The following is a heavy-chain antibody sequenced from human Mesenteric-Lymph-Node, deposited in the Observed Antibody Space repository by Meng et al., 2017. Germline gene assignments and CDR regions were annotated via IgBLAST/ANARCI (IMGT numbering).Heavy chain of an antibody. D-gene: IGHD5-12*01. V-gene: IGHV3-20*04. CDR3: ASGSAERPYRRPFDF. CDR2: INWNGDRI. CDR1: GFTFQDYG. J-gene: IGHJ3*01. Sequence: GESLMISCVASGFTFQDYGMSWVRQVPGKGLEWISGINWNGDRISYADSVRGRFTMSRENSRKSLYLQMNSLRGEDTALYFCASGSAERPYRRPFDFWGQGTMVTVSS.